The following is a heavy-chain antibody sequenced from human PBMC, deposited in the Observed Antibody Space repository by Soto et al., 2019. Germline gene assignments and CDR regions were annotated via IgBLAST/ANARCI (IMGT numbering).Heavy chain of an antibody. CDR3: ARGFTGSAGRFDP. J-gene: IGHJ5*02. Sequence: PGESLKISCRGSGYKFATYWIAWVRQMPGRGLEWMGIIYPGDSETIYSSSFRGHVTISADKSLNTAYLQWDSLTASDSAIHYCARGFTGSAGRFDPWGQGTAVTSPQ. D-gene: IGHD6-25*01. CDR1: GYKFATYW. CDR2: IYPGDSET. V-gene: IGHV5-51*01.